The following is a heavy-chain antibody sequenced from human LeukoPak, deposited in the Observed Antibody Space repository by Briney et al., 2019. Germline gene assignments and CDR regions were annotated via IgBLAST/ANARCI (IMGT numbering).Heavy chain of an antibody. J-gene: IGHJ6*02. CDR2: MNPNSGNT. V-gene: IGHV1-8*01. Sequence: GASVKVSCKASGYTFTSYDINWVRQANGQGLEWMGWMNPNSGNTGYAQKFQGRVTMTRNTSISTAYMELSSLRSEDTAVYYCARDLSYYDSSGYLYYGMDVWGQGTTVTVSS. D-gene: IGHD3-22*01. CDR1: GYTFTSYD. CDR3: ARDLSYYDSSGYLYYGMDV.